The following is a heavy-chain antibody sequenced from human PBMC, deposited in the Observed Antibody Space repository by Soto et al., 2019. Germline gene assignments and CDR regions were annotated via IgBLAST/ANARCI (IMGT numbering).Heavy chain of an antibody. Sequence: HPGGSLRLSCAASGFTFSSYAMSWVRQAPGKGLEWVSAISGSGGSTYYADSVKGRFTISRDNSKNTLYLQMNSLRAEDTAVYYCAKELKTMMWVDSSGYPFDYWGQGTLVTVSS. CDR2: ISGSGGST. J-gene: IGHJ4*02. D-gene: IGHD3-22*01. CDR3: AKELKTMMWVDSSGYPFDY. V-gene: IGHV3-23*01. CDR1: GFTFSSYA.